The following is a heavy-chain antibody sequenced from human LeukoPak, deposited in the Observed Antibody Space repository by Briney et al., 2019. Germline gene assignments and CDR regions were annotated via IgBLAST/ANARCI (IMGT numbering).Heavy chain of an antibody. CDR2: FDPEDGET. Sequence: GASVKVSCKVSGYTLTELSMHWVRQAPGKGLEWMGGFDPEDGETIYAQKFQGRVTMTEDTSTDTAYMGLSSLRSEDTAVYYCATLRSISYQLPVADYWGQGTLVTVSS. CDR3: ATLRSISYQLPVADY. D-gene: IGHD2-2*01. CDR1: GYTLTELS. J-gene: IGHJ4*02. V-gene: IGHV1-24*01.